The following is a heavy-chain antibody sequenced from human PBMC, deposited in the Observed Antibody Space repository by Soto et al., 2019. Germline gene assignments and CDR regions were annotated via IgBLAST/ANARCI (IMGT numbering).Heavy chain of an antibody. J-gene: IGHJ6*02. CDR3: ARPSRANYNCISTSCYNYYYYYGMDV. D-gene: IGHD2-2*02. Sequence: QVQLVQSGAEVKKPGSSVKVSCKASGGTFSSYAISWVRQAPGQGLEWMGGIIPIFGTANYAQKFQGGVPSTADESTSTAYMELSSLRSEDTAVYYCARPSRANYNCISTSCYNYYYYYGMDVWGQGTTVTVSS. V-gene: IGHV1-69*12. CDR1: GGTFSSYA. CDR2: IIPIFGTA.